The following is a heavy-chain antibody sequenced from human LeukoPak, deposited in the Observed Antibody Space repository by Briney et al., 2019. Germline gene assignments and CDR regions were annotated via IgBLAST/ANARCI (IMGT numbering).Heavy chain of an antibody. Sequence: SETLSLTCTVSGGSISSYYWSWIRQPPGKGLEWIGYIYYSASTDYNSSLKSRVTISIDTSKNQFSLRLSSVTAADTAVYYCARHVEEKGMDVWGQGTTVTVSS. CDR3: ARHVEEKGMDV. D-gene: IGHD5-24*01. CDR2: IYYSAST. J-gene: IGHJ6*02. V-gene: IGHV4-59*08. CDR1: GGSISSYY.